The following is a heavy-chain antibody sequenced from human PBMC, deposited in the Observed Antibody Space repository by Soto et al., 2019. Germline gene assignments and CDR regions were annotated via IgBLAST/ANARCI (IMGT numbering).Heavy chain of an antibody. CDR1: GFTFDDYA. Sequence: GGSLRLSCAASGFTFDDYAMHWVRQVPGKGLEWVSGINWNSGSIGYADSVKGRFAISRDNAKNSLHLQMNSLRAEDTAFYYCVKDESINWYSGHFRHWGQGTLVTAPQ. J-gene: IGHJ1*01. CDR2: INWNSGSI. V-gene: IGHV3-9*01. CDR3: VKDESINWYSGHFRH. D-gene: IGHD6-13*01.